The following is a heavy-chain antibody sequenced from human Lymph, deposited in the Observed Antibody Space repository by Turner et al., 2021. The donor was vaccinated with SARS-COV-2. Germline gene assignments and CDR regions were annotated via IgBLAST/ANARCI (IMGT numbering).Heavy chain of an antibody. CDR1: GGSISSYC. CDR3: ARHGFSGWYGGGMDV. Sequence: QVQLQESAPGLVRPSETLSLTFTVSGGSISSYCWRWIRQPPGKGLEWIGYIHYSGSTNYNLSLKSRVTISVETSKNQFSLKLSSVTAADTAVYYCARHGFSGWYGGGMDVWGQGTTVTVSS. V-gene: IGHV4-59*08. CDR2: IHYSGST. J-gene: IGHJ6*02. D-gene: IGHD6-19*01.